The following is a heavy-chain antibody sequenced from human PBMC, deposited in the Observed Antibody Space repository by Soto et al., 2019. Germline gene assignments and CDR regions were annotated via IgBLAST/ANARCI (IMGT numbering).Heavy chain of an antibody. J-gene: IGHJ4*02. CDR1: GFIFSNYA. CDR2: ISGSGADT. CDR3: AKDTGRGGGSVFDY. V-gene: IGHV3-23*01. Sequence: EVQLLESGGGLVQPGGSLRLSCAPSGFIFSNYAMSGVRQARGKGLEWVSAISGSGADTYYTESVKGRFTISRDNFKNTLYLQMNSLRAEDTAVYYCAKDTGRGGGSVFDYWGQGTLVTVSS. D-gene: IGHD2-15*01.